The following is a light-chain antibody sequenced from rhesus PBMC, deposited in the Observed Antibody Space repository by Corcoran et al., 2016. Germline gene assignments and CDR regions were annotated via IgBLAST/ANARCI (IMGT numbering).Light chain of an antibody. CDR1: QSISSY. V-gene: IGKV1-28*02. CDR2: AAS. CDR3: LQHQSYPLP. J-gene: IGKJ4*01. Sequence: DFQMTQSPSCLSASVGDTVTISCLARQSISSYLNWFHQKPGTAPKLLLYAASRLERGGPSRFSGSGSGTAFTLTLSSLQPEAVAVYYCLQHQSYPLPFGGGTKVELQ.